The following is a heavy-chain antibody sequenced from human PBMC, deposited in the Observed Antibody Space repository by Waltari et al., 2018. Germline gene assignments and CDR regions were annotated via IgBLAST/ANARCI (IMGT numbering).Heavy chain of an antibody. CDR1: GGSFSGYY. D-gene: IGHD3-10*01. J-gene: IGHJ4*02. Sequence: QVQLQQWGAGLLKPSETLSLTCAVYGGSFSGYYWSWIRQPPGKGLEWIGEINHRGSTNYNPSLKSRVTISVDTSKNQFSLKLSSVTAADTAVYYCARGQGLLWFGELSYFDYWGQGTLVTVSS. V-gene: IGHV4-34*01. CDR2: INHRGST. CDR3: ARGQGLLWFGELSYFDY.